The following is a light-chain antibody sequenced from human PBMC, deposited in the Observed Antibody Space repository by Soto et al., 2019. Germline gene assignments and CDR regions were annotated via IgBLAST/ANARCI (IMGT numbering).Light chain of an antibody. V-gene: IGKV3-20*01. CDR2: GAS. Sequence: EIVLTQSPGTLSLSPGERATLSCRASHSVSSSYLAWYQQKPGQAPRLLIYGASSRATGIPDRFSGSGSGTDFTLTISRLEPEDFAVYSCQQYGSSPPYTFGLGTKLEIK. CDR3: QQYGSSPPYT. CDR1: HSVSSSY. J-gene: IGKJ2*01.